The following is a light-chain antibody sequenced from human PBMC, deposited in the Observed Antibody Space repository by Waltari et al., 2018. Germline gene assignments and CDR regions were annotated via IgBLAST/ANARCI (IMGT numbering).Light chain of an antibody. CDR3: QQYNRWPPVT. CDR2: GAS. Sequence: EVVMTQSPATLSVSPGERATLSCRASQSIYDNLAWYQQKPGQSPRLLIYGASTRATGIPSRFSGSGSGTDFTLTISSLQSEDSVVYFCQQYNRWPPVTFGGGTKVEIK. CDR1: QSIYDN. V-gene: IGKV3-15*01. J-gene: IGKJ4*01.